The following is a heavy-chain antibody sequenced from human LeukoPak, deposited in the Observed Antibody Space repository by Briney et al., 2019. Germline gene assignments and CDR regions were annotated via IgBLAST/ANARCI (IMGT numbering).Heavy chain of an antibody. V-gene: IGHV4-59*11. CDR2: IYHSGST. Sequence: SETLSLTCTVSGGSISSHYWNWIRQPQGKGLEWIGYIYHSGSTNYNPSLKSRVTISVDTSKNQFSLNLSSVTAADTAVYYCASGTTNYYYGMDVWGQGTTVTVSS. J-gene: IGHJ6*02. D-gene: IGHD1-7*01. CDR1: GGSISSHY. CDR3: ASGTTNYYYGMDV.